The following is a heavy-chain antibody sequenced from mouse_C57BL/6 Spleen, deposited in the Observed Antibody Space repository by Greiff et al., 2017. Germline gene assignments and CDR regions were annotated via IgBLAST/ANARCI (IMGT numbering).Heavy chain of an antibody. J-gene: IGHJ3*01. V-gene: IGHV1-81*01. D-gene: IGHD2-1*01. CDR2: IYPRSGNT. Sequence: VQVVESGAELARPGASVKLSCKASGYTFTSYGISWVKQRTGQGLEWIGEIYPRSGNTYYNEKFKGKATLTADKSSSTAYMELRSLTSEDSAVYFCAEGNSWFAYWGQGTLVTVSA. CDR3: AEGNSWFAY. CDR1: GYTFTSYG.